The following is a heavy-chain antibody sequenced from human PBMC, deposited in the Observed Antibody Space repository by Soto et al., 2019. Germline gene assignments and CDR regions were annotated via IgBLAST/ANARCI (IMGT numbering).Heavy chain of an antibody. CDR1: GYTFTSYA. D-gene: IGHD3-22*01. J-gene: IGHJ4*02. CDR3: ARYYDSSGFDY. Sequence: ASVKVSCKXSGYTFTSYAMHWVRQAPGQRLEWMGWINAGNGNTKYSQKLQGRVTITRDTSASTAYMELSSLRSEDTAVYYCARYYDSSGFDYWGQGTRVTVSS. V-gene: IGHV1-3*01. CDR2: INAGNGNT.